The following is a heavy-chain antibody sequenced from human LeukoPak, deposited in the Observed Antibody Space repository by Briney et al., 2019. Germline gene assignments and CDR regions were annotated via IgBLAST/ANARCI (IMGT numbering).Heavy chain of an antibody. CDR3: ARGFRRFDY. CDR1: SGSISSGGYY. V-gene: IGHV4-30-2*01. J-gene: IGHJ4*02. CDR2: IYHSGST. Sequence: SQTLSLTCTVSSGSISSGGYYWSWIRQPPGKGLEWIGYIYHSGSTYYNPSLKSRVTISVDRSKNQFSLKLSSVTAADTAVYYCARGFRRFDYWGQGTLVTVSS. D-gene: IGHD3-10*01.